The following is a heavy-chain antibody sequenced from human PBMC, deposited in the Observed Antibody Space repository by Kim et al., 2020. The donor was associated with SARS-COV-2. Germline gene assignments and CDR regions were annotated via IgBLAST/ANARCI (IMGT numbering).Heavy chain of an antibody. CDR3: ARDGRIAAAEDY. D-gene: IGHD6-13*01. J-gene: IGHJ4*02. V-gene: IGHV4-4*07. Sequence: NYNPSLKSRVTMSVDTSKNQFSLKLSSVTAADTAVYYCARDGRIAAAEDYWGQGTLVTVSS.